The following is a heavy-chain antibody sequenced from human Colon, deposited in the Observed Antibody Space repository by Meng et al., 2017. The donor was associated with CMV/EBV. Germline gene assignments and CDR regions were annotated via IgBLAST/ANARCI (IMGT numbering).Heavy chain of an antibody. J-gene: IGHJ5*02. CDR2: LIPIFGTP. CDR3: ARSPLPAALNWFDP. V-gene: IGHV1-69*13. CDR1: GGPFNSNA. Sequence: SVKVSCKMSGGPFNSNAISWVRQAPGQGLEWMGGLIPIFGTPKYAQKFQGRVTITADASTTTMYMELTSLTSDDTAVYYCARSPLPAALNWFDPWGQETLVTVSS. D-gene: IGHD2-2*01.